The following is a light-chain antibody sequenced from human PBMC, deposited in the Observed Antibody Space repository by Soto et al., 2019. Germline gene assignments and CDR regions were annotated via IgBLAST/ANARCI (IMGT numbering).Light chain of an antibody. J-gene: IGKJ1*01. Sequence: DIQMTQSPSTLSTSVGDRVTISCRASQSISSWLAWYQQKPGEAPNLLIYRASSLQSGVPSRFSGSGSGTEFTLTLCSLQPDDFATDYCQQYSRYSWTFGQGTKVEFK. CDR2: RAS. V-gene: IGKV1-5*03. CDR3: QQYSRYSWT. CDR1: QSISSW.